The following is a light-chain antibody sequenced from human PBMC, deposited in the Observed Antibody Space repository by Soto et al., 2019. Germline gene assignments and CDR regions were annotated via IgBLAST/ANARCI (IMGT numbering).Light chain of an antibody. Sequence: QSALTQPASVSRSPGQSITISCTGTSSDVGGYNYVSWYQQHPGKAPKLMIYEVSNRPSGVSNRFSGSKSGNTASLTISGLQAEDEADYYCSSYTSSSTLVVFGGGTKVTVL. CDR2: EVS. CDR3: SSYTSSSTLVV. J-gene: IGLJ2*01. V-gene: IGLV2-14*01. CDR1: SSDVGGYNY.